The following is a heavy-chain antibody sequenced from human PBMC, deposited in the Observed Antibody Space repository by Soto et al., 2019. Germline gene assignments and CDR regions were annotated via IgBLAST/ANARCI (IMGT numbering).Heavy chain of an antibody. CDR2: ISAYKCNT. Sequence: QVQLVQSGGVVKKPGASVTVSCKSSGYTFTSYHITWVRQAPGQGLEWKGWISAYKCNTNYAQKLQGIVIMTTDTSTSTAYMELRSLRSDDTAVYYCARDSPPPREWGQGTLVTVSS. V-gene: IGHV1-18*01. CDR3: ARDSPPPRE. J-gene: IGHJ4*02. CDR1: GYTFTSYH.